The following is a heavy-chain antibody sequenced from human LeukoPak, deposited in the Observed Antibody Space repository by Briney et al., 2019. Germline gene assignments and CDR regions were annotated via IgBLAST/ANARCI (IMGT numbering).Heavy chain of an antibody. D-gene: IGHD4-17*01. CDR2: IWYDGSNK. J-gene: IGHJ4*02. CDR3: ARDSTPTVTTYFDY. V-gene: IGHV3-33*01. Sequence: GGSLRLSRAASGFTFSSYGMHWVRQAPGKGLEGVAVIWYDGSNKYYADSVKGRFTISRDNSTNTLYLQMNSLRAEDTAVYYCARDSTPTVTTYFDYWGQGTLVTVSS. CDR1: GFTFSSYG.